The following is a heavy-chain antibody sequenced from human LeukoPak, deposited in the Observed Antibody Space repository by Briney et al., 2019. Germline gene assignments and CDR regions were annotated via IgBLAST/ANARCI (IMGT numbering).Heavy chain of an antibody. CDR3: AKDPDCTSGVCYTFFDY. CDR2: ISAGGGDI. V-gene: IGHV3-23*01. Sequence: PGGSLRLSCAASGFTFSTYAMSWVRQAPGKGLEWVSGISAGGGDICYVDSVRGRFTISRDNSKNILYLQTTRLRAEDTAVYYCAKDPDCTSGVCYTFFDYWGQGTLVTVSS. J-gene: IGHJ4*02. D-gene: IGHD2-8*01. CDR1: GFTFSTYA.